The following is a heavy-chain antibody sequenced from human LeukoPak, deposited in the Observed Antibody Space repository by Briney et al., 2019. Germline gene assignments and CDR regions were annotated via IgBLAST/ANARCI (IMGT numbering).Heavy chain of an antibody. CDR1: GFTFSSYS. D-gene: IGHD2-15*01. CDR2: ISSSSSYI. CDR3: AEGGAFDI. V-gene: IGHV3-21*04. Sequence: PGGSLRLSCAASGFTFSSYSMNWVRQAPGKGLEWVSSISSSSSYIYYADSVKGRFTISRDNSKNTLYLQMNSLRAEDTAVYYCAEGGAFDIWGQGTMVTVSS. J-gene: IGHJ3*02.